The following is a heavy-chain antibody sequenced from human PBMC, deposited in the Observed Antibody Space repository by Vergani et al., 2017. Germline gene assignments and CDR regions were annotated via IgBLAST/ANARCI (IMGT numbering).Heavy chain of an antibody. J-gene: IGHJ6*02. CDR2: IDPSDSYT. Sequence: EVQLVPSGAEVKTPGESLRISCKGSGYSFTSYWISWVRQMPGKGLEWMGRIDPSDSYTNYSPSFQGHVTISADKSIRTAYLQWSSLKASDTAMYYCARLLTGQQLGSVPYGMDVWGQGTTVTVSS. CDR3: ARLLTGQQLGSVPYGMDV. V-gene: IGHV5-10-1*01. D-gene: IGHD6-13*01. CDR1: GYSFTSYW.